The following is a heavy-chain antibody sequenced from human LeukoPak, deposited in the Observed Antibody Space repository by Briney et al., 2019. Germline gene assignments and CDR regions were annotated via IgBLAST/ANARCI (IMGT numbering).Heavy chain of an antibody. J-gene: IGHJ4*02. Sequence: GGSLRLSCAASGFTFDDYAMHWVRQAPGKGLEWVSGISWNSGSIGYADSVKGRFTISRDNAKNSLYLQMNSLRAEDMALYYFAKDIYPDIAVAGDWGQGTLVTVSS. CDR2: ISWNSGSI. D-gene: IGHD6-19*01. V-gene: IGHV3-9*03. CDR1: GFTFDDYA. CDR3: AKDIYPDIAVAGD.